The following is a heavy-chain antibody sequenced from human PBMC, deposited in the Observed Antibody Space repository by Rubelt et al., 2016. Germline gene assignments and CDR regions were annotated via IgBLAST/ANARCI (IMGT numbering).Heavy chain of an antibody. CDR3: ARGDATVPRSYWYFDL. V-gene: IGHV1-69*13. Sequence: QVQLVQSGAEVKKPGASVKVSCKASGGTFSSYAISWVRQAPGRELEWIGGIIPNFGTANYAKKFQGRVTMTEDTSTDTADMELSSLRSEDTAVYYCARGDATVPRSYWYFDLWGRGTLVTVSS. J-gene: IGHJ2*01. D-gene: IGHD4-17*01. CDR2: IIPNFGTA. CDR1: GGTFSSYA.